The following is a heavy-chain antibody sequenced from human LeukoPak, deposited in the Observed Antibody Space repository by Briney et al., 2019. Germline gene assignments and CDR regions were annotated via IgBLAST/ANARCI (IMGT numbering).Heavy chain of an antibody. Sequence: PRGSLRLSCVASGFTFRNYYMHWVRQVPGKGLVWVSRISGDGSSIFYADSVKGRFTISRDNAKNSLYVQINSLRADDSAVYYCARSSNGVYIQWGQGTLVTVSS. J-gene: IGHJ4*02. D-gene: IGHD2-8*01. V-gene: IGHV3-74*01. CDR2: ISGDGSSI. CDR1: GFTFRNYY. CDR3: ARSSNGVYIQ.